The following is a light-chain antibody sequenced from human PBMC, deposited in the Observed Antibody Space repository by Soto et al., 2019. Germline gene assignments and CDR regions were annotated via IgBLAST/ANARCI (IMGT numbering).Light chain of an antibody. CDR2: DAS. J-gene: IGKJ5*01. V-gene: IGKV3-11*01. CDR1: QRVSSY. Sequence: EIVLTQSPATLSLSPGERATLSCRASQRVSSYLAWYQQKPGQAPRLLIYDASNRATGIPARFSGSGSGTDLTLTISSLEPEDFAVYYCQQRSNWPLITFGQGTRLEIK. CDR3: QQRSNWPLIT.